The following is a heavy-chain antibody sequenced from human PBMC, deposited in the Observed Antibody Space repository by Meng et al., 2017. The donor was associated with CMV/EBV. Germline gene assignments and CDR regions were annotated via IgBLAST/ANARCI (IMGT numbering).Heavy chain of an antibody. D-gene: IGHD5-18*01. CDR1: GFTFSSYS. CDR2: ISSSSSYI. Sequence: GESLKISCAASGFTFSSYSMNWVRQAPRKGLEWVSSISSSSSYIYYADSVKGRFTISRDNAKNSLYLQMNSLRAEDTAVYYCARNTATDYWGQGTLVTVSS. CDR3: ARNTATDY. J-gene: IGHJ4*02. V-gene: IGHV3-21*01.